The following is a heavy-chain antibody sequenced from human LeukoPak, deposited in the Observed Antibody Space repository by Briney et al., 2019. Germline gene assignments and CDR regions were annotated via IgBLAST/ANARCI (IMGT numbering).Heavy chain of an antibody. D-gene: IGHD6-19*01. V-gene: IGHV6-1*01. CDR2: TYYRSEWYN. CDR3: AREVAGTLAFDY. Sequence: SHTLSLTCAISGDSVSSNTAAWNWIRQSPSRGLQWLGRTYYRSEWYNDYTIYAVSVKSRITINPDTSKNQVSLQLNSVTPEDTAVYYCAREVAGTLAFDYWGQGTLVTVSS. CDR1: GDSVSSNTAA. J-gene: IGHJ4*02.